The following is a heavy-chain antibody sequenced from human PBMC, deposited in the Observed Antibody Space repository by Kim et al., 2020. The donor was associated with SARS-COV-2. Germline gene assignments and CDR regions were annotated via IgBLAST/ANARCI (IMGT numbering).Heavy chain of an antibody. Sequence: KTHYSQKFQGRVTITRDTSATTAYMELRRLTTKDTAIYYCARDMDPTVYDYWGQGTLVTVSS. V-gene: IGHV1-3*01. CDR2: KT. D-gene: IGHD4-4*01. J-gene: IGHJ4*02. CDR3: ARDMDPTVYDY.